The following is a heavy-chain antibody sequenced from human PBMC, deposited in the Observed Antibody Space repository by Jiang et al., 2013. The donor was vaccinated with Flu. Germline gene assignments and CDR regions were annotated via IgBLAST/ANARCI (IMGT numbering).Heavy chain of an antibody. D-gene: IGHD3-10*01. V-gene: IGHV3-23*04. CDR2: ISGSGGDT. CDR1: GFIFSSYA. J-gene: IGHJ4*02. CDR3: AKDLGPMVRGVVASRTALDF. Sequence: QLVESGGGLVQPGGSLRLSCAASGFIFSSYALSWVRQALGKGLEWVSVISGSGGDTYYADSVKGRFTISRDNSRNTLYLQMNSLRAEDTAVYYCAKDLGPMVRGVVASRTALDFWGQGTLVTVSS.